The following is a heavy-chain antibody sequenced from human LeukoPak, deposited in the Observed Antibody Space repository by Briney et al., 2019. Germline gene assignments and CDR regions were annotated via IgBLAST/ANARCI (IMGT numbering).Heavy chain of an antibody. J-gene: IGHJ5*02. V-gene: IGHV1-69*04. Sequence: ASVKVSCKASGGTFSSYAISWVRQAPGQGLEWMGRIIPILGIANYAQKFQGRVTITADKSTSTAYMELSSLRSEDTAVYYCARSRALRFLEWFTPNWFDPWGQGTLVTVSS. CDR3: ARSRALRFLEWFTPNWFDP. D-gene: IGHD3-3*01. CDR2: IIPILGIA. CDR1: GGTFSSYA.